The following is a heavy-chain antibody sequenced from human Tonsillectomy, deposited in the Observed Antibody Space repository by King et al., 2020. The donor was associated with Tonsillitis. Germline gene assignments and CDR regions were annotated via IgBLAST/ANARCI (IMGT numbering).Heavy chain of an antibody. CDR1: GFTFSSYG. CDR3: AKKGGGLAGGEYYYRMDV. V-gene: IGHV3-30*18. Sequence: VQLVESGGGVVQPGRSLRLSCAASGFTFSSYGIHWVRQAPGKGLEWVAVISFDGSHKYYADSVKGRFTISRDNSKNTLYLQMFSLSAADTAVYYCAKKGGGLAGGEYYYRMDVWGQGTTVTVSS. D-gene: IGHD6-13*01. CDR2: ISFDGSHK. J-gene: IGHJ6*02.